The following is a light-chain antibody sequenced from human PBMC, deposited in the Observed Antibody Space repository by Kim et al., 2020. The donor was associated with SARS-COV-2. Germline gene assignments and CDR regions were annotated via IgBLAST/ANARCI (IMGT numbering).Light chain of an antibody. CDR3: KYGTHWPPSFT. CDR1: QSLVFSDGKTY. CDR2: KVS. V-gene: IGKV2-30*01. Sequence: DVIMTQSPLSLPVTLGQPASISCRSSQSLVFSDGKTYLNWFHQRPGQSPRRLIYKVSNRDSGVPDRFSGSGSGTDFTLKISRVEGEDGGGYFRKYGTHWPPSFTFGGGTKVDIK. J-gene: IGKJ4*01.